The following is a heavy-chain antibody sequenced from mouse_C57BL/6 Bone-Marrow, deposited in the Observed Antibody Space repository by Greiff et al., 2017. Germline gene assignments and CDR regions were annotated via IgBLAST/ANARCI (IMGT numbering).Heavy chain of an antibody. Sequence: EVQGVESGGGLVQPGGSLKLSCAASGFTFSDYYMYWVRQTPEKRLEWVAYISNGGGSTYYPDTVKGRFTISSDNAKNTLYLQISRLRTEDTAKYYFTRHYYYGSSSAWFAYWGQGTLVTVSA. J-gene: IGHJ3*01. CDR3: TRHYYYGSSSAWFAY. CDR1: GFTFSDYY. D-gene: IGHD1-1*01. V-gene: IGHV5-12*01. CDR2: ISNGGGST.